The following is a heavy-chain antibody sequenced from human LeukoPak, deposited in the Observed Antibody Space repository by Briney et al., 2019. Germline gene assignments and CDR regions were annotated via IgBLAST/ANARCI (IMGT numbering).Heavy chain of an antibody. J-gene: IGHJ6*04. D-gene: IGHD4-17*01. CDR1: GGSFSGYY. V-gene: IGHV4-34*01. Sequence: PSETLSLTCAVYGGSFSGYYWSWIRQPPGKGLEWIGEINHSGSTNYNPSLKSRVTISVDTSNNQISLTLTSVTAADTAVYYCVTNYGSYYLNVWGNGTTVTISS. CDR3: VTNYGSYYLNV. CDR2: INHSGST.